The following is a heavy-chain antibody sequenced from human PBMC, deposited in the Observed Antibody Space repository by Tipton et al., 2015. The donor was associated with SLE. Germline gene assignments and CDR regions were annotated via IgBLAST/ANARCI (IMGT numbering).Heavy chain of an antibody. V-gene: IGHV4-59*11. D-gene: IGHD2-21*01. CDR1: GGSIRSHY. CDR3: ARDLGTDSPYYLDY. Sequence: TLSLTCTVSGGSIRSHYWRWIRQSPGKGLEWIGYSYYSGSTNYNPSFRSRVSMSVDTSTNQFSLRLTSVAAADTAVYYCARDLGTDSPYYLDYWGQGTLVTVSS. CDR2: SYYSGST. J-gene: IGHJ4*02.